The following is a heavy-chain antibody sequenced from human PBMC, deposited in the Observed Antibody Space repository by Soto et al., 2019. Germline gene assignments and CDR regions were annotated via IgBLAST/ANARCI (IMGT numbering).Heavy chain of an antibody. CDR3: ARERGLTGTAHLGPLDFNYFDY. V-gene: IGHV1-2*02. J-gene: IGHJ4*02. CDR2: INPNSGGT. CDR1: GYTFTGYY. Sequence: ASVKVSCKASGYTFTGYYMHWVRQAPGQGLEWMGWINPNSGGTNYAQKFQGRVTMTRDTSISTAYMELSRLRSDDTAVYYCARERGLTGTAHLGPLDFNYFDYWGQGTLVTVSS. D-gene: IGHD1-7*01.